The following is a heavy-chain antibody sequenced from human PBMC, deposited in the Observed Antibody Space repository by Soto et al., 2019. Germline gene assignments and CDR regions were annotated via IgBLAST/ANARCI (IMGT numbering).Heavy chain of an antibody. Sequence: TXGTLSLTCAVYGGSFSDYYWSWIRQPPGKGLEWIGEINHRGSTNYNPSLKSRVTISVDTSKNQFSLKLSSVTAADTAVYYCARFLDPGTTSAAVDYWGQGTLVTVSS. CDR2: INHRGST. CDR3: ARFLDPGTTSAAVDY. J-gene: IGHJ4*02. D-gene: IGHD1-7*01. V-gene: IGHV4-34*01. CDR1: GGSFSDYY.